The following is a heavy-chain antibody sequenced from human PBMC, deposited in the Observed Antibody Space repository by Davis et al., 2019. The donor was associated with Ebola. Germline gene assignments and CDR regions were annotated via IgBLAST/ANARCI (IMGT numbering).Heavy chain of an antibody. CDR1: GYTFTSYA. CDR3: ARGALYGDNTDFDY. V-gene: IGHV1-3*01. D-gene: IGHD4-17*01. J-gene: IGHJ4*02. Sequence: AASVKVSCKASGYTFTSYAMHWVRQAPGQRLEWMGWINAGNGNTKYSQKFQGRVTITRDTSASTAYMELSRLRSDDTAVYYCARGALYGDNTDFDYWGQGTLVTVSS. CDR2: INAGNGNT.